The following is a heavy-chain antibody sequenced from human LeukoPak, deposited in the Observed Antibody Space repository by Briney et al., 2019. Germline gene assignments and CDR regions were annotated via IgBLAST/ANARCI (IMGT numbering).Heavy chain of an antibody. J-gene: IGHJ5*02. Sequence: GASVKVSCKTSGYTFSSYDINWVRQATGQELEWMGWMNPSSGNTGYAQKFQGRDTMTKNTSITTAYMELSSLRSEDTAVYYCARGKGIGPRDNWFDPWGQGTLVTVSS. CDR1: GYTFSSYD. D-gene: IGHD2-21*01. CDR2: MNPSSGNT. CDR3: ARGKGIGPRDNWFDP. V-gene: IGHV1-8*01.